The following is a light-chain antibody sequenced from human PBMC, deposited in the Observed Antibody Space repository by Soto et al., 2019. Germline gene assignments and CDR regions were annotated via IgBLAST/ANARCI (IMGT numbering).Light chain of an antibody. V-gene: IGKV3-11*01. CDR1: QSICTF. J-gene: IGKJ1*01. Sequence: EIVLTQSPATLPLSPGERATLSCRASQSICTFFAWYQQKPGQAPRLLIYDASNRATGIPARLSGSGSGTDFTLTISSLEPEDFAVYYCQQCYNWPQWTFGQGTKVDIK. CDR2: DAS. CDR3: QQCYNWPQWT.